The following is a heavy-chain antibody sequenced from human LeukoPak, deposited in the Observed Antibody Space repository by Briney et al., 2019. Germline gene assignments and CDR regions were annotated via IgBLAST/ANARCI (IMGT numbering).Heavy chain of an antibody. V-gene: IGHV3-66*01. CDR1: GFTVSSNY. CDR2: IYNDGST. CDR3: AHSNYGYFYGMDV. D-gene: IGHD4-11*01. Sequence: GGSLRLSCAASGFTVSSNYMSWVRQAPGKGLEWVSIIYNDGSTYYADSVKDRFTISRDNSKNRLYLQMNSLRAEDTAVYYCAHSNYGYFYGMDVWGQGTTVTVSS. J-gene: IGHJ6*02.